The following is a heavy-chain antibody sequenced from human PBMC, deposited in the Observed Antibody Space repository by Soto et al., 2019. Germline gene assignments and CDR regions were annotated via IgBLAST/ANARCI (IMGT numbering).Heavy chain of an antibody. J-gene: IGHJ4*02. V-gene: IGHV1-69*01. D-gene: IGHD1-26*01. Sequence: QVQLVQSEAEVKKPGSSVKGSCKASGGTFSSYSINWVRQAPGQGLEWMGEIIPIFGTANYAQKFQGRVTITADESTSTAYMELSSLSSEYTAVYYCARDGGRHSGGIDYWGQGPLVTV. CDR2: IIPIFGTA. CDR3: ARDGGRHSGGIDY. CDR1: GGTFSSYS.